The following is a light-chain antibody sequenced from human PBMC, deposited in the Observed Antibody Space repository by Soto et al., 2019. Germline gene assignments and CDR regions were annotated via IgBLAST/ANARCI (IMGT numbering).Light chain of an antibody. J-gene: IGKJ1*01. CDR2: GAS. Sequence: EIVMTQSPATLSLSPGERATLSCRASESVSNNLAWYQQKAGQAPRLLIYGASTRATGIPARFSGSGSGTEFTLTIRSLQSEDFAVYYCQQYSIWRTFGQGTKVEIK. V-gene: IGKV3-15*01. CDR1: ESVSNN. CDR3: QQYSIWRT.